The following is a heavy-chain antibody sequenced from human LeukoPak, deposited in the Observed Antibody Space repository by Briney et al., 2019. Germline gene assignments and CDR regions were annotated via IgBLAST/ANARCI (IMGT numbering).Heavy chain of an antibody. D-gene: IGHD3-3*01. CDR1: GGSVTDYY. CDR2: IYYTGT. Sequence: SETLSLTCTVSGGSVTDYYWSWIRQSPGKGLEWIGYIYYTGTSYNPSLKSRVTISVDTSKNQFSLELSSVTAADTAVYYCARGITISWFDPWGQGTLVTVSS. CDR3: ARGITISWFDP. V-gene: IGHV4-59*02. J-gene: IGHJ5*02.